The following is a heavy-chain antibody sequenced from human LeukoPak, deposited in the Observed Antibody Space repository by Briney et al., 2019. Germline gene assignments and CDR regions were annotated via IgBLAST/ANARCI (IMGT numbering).Heavy chain of an antibody. CDR2: INHSGST. CDR1: GGSISSGGYS. D-gene: IGHD3-22*01. Sequence: SETLSLTCAVSGGSISSGGYSWSWIRQPPGKGLEWIGEINHSGSTNYNPSLKSRVTISVDTSKNQFSLKLSSVTAADTAVYYCARTSYYDSSGYRSAFDIWGQGTMVTVSS. V-gene: IGHV4-30-2*01. J-gene: IGHJ3*02. CDR3: ARTSYYDSSGYRSAFDI.